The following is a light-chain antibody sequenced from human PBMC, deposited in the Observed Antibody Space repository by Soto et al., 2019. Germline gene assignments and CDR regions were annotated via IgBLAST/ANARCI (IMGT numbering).Light chain of an antibody. V-gene: IGKV1-39*01. CDR1: QSISTY. Sequence: DIQMTQSPSSLSASVGDRVTITCRASQSISTYLNGYQQKPGKAPKFLIYAASSLQSGVPSRFSGSGSGTDFTLTISSLQPEDFATYYCQQSYSTPRSTFGQGTKLEI. J-gene: IGKJ2*01. CDR2: AAS. CDR3: QQSYSTPRST.